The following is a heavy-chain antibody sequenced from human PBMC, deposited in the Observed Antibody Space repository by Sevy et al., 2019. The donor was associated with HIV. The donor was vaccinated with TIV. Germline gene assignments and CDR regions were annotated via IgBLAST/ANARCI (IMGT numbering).Heavy chain of an antibody. CDR2: ISYDGSNK. CDR1: GFTFSSYA. D-gene: IGHD5-18*01. V-gene: IGHV3-30-3*01. Sequence: GGSLRLSCGASGFTFSSYAMHWVRQAPGKGLEWVAVISYDGSNKYYADSVKGRFTISRDNSKNTLYLQMNSLRAEDTAVYYCARAPRGIQLWALDYWGQGTLVTVSS. J-gene: IGHJ4*02. CDR3: ARAPRGIQLWALDY.